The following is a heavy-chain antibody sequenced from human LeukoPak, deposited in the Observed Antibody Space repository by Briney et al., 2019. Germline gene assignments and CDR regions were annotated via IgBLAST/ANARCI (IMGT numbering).Heavy chain of an antibody. Sequence: GGSLRLSCAASGNYWMHWVRQAPGKGLVWVSHINSDGSWISYADSVKGRFTISKDNAKNTVYLQMNSLRAEDTAVYYCVSFYETYWGRGTLVTVSS. V-gene: IGHV3-74*01. CDR3: VSFYETY. D-gene: IGHD2/OR15-2a*01. J-gene: IGHJ4*02. CDR2: INSDGSWI. CDR1: GNYW.